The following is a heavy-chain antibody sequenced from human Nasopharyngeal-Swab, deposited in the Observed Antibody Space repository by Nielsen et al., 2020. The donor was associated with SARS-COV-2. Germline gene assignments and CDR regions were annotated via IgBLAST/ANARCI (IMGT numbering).Heavy chain of an antibody. V-gene: IGHV1-18*01. CDR3: ARDPGYSWDYYYYGTDV. J-gene: IGHJ6*02. D-gene: IGHD5-12*01. CDR1: GYTFTSYG. CDR2: ISAHNGNT. Sequence: ASVKVSCKASGYTFTSYGISWVRQAPGQGLEWMGWISAHNGNTNYAEMFQGRVTMTTDTSTSTAYMELRGLRSDDTAVYYCARDPGYSWDYYYYGTDVWGQGTTVTVSS.